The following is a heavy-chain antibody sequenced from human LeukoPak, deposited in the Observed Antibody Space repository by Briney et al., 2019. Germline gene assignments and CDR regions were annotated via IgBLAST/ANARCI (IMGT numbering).Heavy chain of an antibody. CDR1: GYTFDNYG. V-gene: IGHV1-18*01. Sequence: ASVKVSCKASGYTFDNYGISWVRQAPGQGLEWMGWISAYDGNTNYANKLQGRVTMTTDASTSTAFMEPRSLTSGDTAVYFCARDFGMFTISHGDAFAIWGQGTVVTVSS. J-gene: IGHJ3*02. CDR2: ISAYDGNT. CDR3: ARDFGMFTISHGDAFAI. D-gene: IGHD5-24*01.